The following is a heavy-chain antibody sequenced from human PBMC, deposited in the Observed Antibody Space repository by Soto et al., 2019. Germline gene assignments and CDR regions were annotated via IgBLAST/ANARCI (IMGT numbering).Heavy chain of an antibody. CDR3: AKDRVPGWYGGSCDF. D-gene: IGHD6-19*01. CDR2: INWNGAGF. Sequence: EVQLVESGGDLVQPGRSLRLSCAASGFKFDDYAMHWVRQSPGKGLEWVSGINWNGAGFGYADSVKGRFTVSRDNAKKSLFLQMRSLRTEDTGIYFCAKDRVPGWYGGSCDFWGQGTLVTVSS. CDR1: GFKFDDYA. V-gene: IGHV3-9*01. J-gene: IGHJ4*02.